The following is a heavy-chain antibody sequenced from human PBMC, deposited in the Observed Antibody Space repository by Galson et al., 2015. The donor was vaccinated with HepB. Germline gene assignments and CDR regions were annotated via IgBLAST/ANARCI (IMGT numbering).Heavy chain of an antibody. V-gene: IGHV3-11*06. CDR3: ARVADSDYGDHSHFDY. J-gene: IGHJ4*02. Sequence: SLRLSCAASGFTFSDYCMSWIRQAPGKGLEWLSYISSSAIYTNYADSVKGRFTISRDNVKNSMYLQMNSLGAEDTAVYYCARVADSDYGDHSHFDYWGQGTLVTVSS. D-gene: IGHD4-17*01. CDR1: GFTFSDYC. CDR2: ISSSAIYT.